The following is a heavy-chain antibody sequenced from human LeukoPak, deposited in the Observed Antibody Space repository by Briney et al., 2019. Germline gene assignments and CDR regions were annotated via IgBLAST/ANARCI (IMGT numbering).Heavy chain of an antibody. CDR1: GYSISSGFL. J-gene: IGHJ5*02. V-gene: IGHV4-38-2*02. D-gene: IGHD2-2*01. CDR3: ARDPRWLTPDCNTIGCYVNWFDP. CDR2: IYRSGNT. Sequence: SETLSLTCAVSGYSISSGFLWGWIRQPPGKGLEWNGSIYRSGNTYYNPSLKSRITMSVDTSKNQFSLKLSSVTAADTAVYYCARDPRWLTPDCNTIGCYVNWFDPWGQGTLVTVSS.